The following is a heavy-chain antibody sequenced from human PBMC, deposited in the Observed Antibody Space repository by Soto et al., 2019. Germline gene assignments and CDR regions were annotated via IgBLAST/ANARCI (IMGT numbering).Heavy chain of an antibody. V-gene: IGHV4-59*01. D-gene: IGHD6-19*01. J-gene: IGHJ4*02. CDR2: IYYSGST. Sequence: QVQLQEWGAGQVKPSETLSLTCTVSGGSISSYYWSWIRQPRGKGLEWIGYIYYSGSTNYNPSLKSRVTISVDTSKNQFSLKLSSVTAADTAVYYCARVRWTVAGPGHFDYWGQGTLVTVSS. CDR1: GGSISSYY. CDR3: ARVRWTVAGPGHFDY.